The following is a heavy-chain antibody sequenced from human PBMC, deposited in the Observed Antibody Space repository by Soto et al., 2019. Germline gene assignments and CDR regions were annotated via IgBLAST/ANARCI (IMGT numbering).Heavy chain of an antibody. V-gene: IGHV4-34*01. CDR1: GGSFSGYY. Sequence: SETLSLTCAVYGGSFSGYYWSWIRQPPGKGLEWIGEINHSGSTNYNPSLKSRVTISVDTSKNQFSLKLSSVTAADTAVYYCARVSNYVFWSDYNTGEVNSHGLDVWGNATPVT. J-gene: IGHJ6*04. CDR3: ARVSNYVFWSDYNTGEVNSHGLDV. D-gene: IGHD3-3*01. CDR2: INHSGST.